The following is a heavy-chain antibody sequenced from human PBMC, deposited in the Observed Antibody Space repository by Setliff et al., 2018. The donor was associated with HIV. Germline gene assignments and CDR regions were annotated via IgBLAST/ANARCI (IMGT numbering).Heavy chain of an antibody. Sequence: GESLKISCAASGFTFSSYATHWVRQAPGKGLEYVSSISSNGGNTYYASSLKGRFTISRDNSKNTLYLRMGSLRAEDMAVYYCARDASISSPYDAFDIWGQGTMVTVSS. CDR3: ARDASISSPYDAFDI. CDR1: GFTFSSYA. D-gene: IGHD6-6*01. J-gene: IGHJ3*02. V-gene: IGHV3-64*01. CDR2: ISSNGGNT.